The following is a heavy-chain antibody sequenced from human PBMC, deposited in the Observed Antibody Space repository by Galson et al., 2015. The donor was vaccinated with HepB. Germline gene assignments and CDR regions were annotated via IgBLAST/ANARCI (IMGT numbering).Heavy chain of an antibody. J-gene: IGHJ4*02. CDR1: GHTFTSYY. CDR2: INPSGGST. CDR3: ARGGHRLRFLEWRTPHRDYFDY. V-gene: IGHV1-46*01. D-gene: IGHD3-3*01. Sequence: SVKVSCKASGHTFTSYYMHWVRQAPGQGLEWMGIINPSGGSTSYAQKFQGRVTMTRDTSTSTVYMELSSLRSEDTAVYYCARGGHRLRFLEWRTPHRDYFDYWGQGTLVTVSS.